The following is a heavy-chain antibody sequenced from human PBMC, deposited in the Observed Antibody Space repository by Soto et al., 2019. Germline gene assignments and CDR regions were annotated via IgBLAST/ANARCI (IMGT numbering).Heavy chain of an antibody. CDR3: ARHDFEDGQWLVLGIFDY. D-gene: IGHD6-19*01. V-gene: IGHV4-39*01. Sequence: SETLSLTCTVSGGSISSSSYYWGWIRQPPGKGLEWIGSIYYSGSTYYNPSLKSRVTISVDTSKNQSSLKLSSVTAADTAVYYCARHDFEDGQWLVLGIFDYWGQGTLVTVSS. CDR1: GGSISSSSYY. J-gene: IGHJ4*02. CDR2: IYYSGST.